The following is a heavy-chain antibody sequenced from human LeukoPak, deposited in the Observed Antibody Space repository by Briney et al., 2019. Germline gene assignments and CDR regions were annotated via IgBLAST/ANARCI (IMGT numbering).Heavy chain of an antibody. V-gene: IGHV3-15*01. D-gene: IGHD5-18*01. CDR2: IKRKSDGETT. CDR3: TTAPSGYAYMNGWHLDY. CDR1: GFGFSYAW. J-gene: IGHJ4*02. Sequence: PGGSLRLSCAASGFGFSYAWMSWVRQAPGKGPEWIGRIKRKSDGETTDYAAPVKGRFTISRDDSKNTLFLQMNSVKTEDTAFYYCTTAPSGYAYMNGWHLDYWGQGALVTVSS.